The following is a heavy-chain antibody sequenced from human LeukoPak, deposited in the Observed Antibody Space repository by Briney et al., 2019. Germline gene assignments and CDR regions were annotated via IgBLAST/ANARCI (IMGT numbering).Heavy chain of an antibody. D-gene: IGHD2-2*01. CDR3: AKDPGYCSSTSC. V-gene: IGHV3-23*01. CDR2: ISGSGGST. J-gene: IGHJ4*02. Sequence: GGSLRLSCAASGFTFSSYAMTWVRQAPGKGLEWVSAISGSGGSTYYADSVKGRFTISRDNSKNTLYLQMNSLRAEDTAVYYCAKDPGYCSSTSCWGQGTLVTVSS. CDR1: GFTFSSYA.